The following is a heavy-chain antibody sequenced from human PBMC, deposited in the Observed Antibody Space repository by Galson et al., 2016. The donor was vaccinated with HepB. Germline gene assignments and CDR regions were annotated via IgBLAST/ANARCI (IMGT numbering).Heavy chain of an antibody. CDR2: ISWNSAYV. Sequence: SLRLSCAASGFAFDIYAIHWVRQAPGKGLEWVSGISWNSAYVGYADSVKGQFTISRDNAKNSLYLQMNSLRAEDTALYYCARVVRDYRTYSYSGPSYAMDVWGQGTTVTASS. CDR3: ARVVRDYRTYSYSGPSYAMDV. J-gene: IGHJ6*02. V-gene: IGHV3-9*01. CDR1: GFAFDIYA. D-gene: IGHD5-18*01.